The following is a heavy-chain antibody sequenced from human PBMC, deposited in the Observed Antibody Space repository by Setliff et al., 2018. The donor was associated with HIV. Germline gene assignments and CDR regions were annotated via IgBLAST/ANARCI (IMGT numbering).Heavy chain of an antibody. CDR1: GGSITSSSYY. V-gene: IGHV4-39*07. CDR3: ARGVHDFWSGNPFDY. CDR2: IYYSGRS. D-gene: IGHD3-3*01. Sequence: SETLSLTCTVSGGSITSSSYYWGWIRQPPGKGLEWIGSIYYSGRSYYSPSLKSRVSLSVDTSKNQFSLKLSSVTAADTAVYYCARGVHDFWSGNPFDYLGQGTLVTVSS. J-gene: IGHJ4*02.